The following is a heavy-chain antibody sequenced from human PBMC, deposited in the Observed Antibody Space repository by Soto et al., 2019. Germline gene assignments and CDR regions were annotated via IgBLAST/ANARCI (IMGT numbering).Heavy chain of an antibody. CDR2: IYSGGTT. V-gene: IGHV3-53*01. J-gene: IGHJ4*02. D-gene: IGHD5-12*01. Sequence: EVQVVESGGGLIQPGGSLRLFCVVSGFTVSSANYMSWVRQAPGKGLEWVSVIYSGGTTFYADSVKGRFTISRDNSKNTLYLQMNSLRAEDTAVYYCHGYGYWGQGTLVTVSS. CDR1: GFTVSSANY. CDR3: HGYGY.